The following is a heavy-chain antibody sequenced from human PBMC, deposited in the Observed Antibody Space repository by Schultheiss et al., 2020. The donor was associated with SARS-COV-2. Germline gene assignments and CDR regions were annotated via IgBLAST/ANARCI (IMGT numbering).Heavy chain of an antibody. Sequence: SETLSLTCAVYGGSFSGYYWSWIRQPPGKGLEWIGEINHSGSTNYNPSLKSRVTISVDTSMNQFSLKLSSVTAADTAVYYCAREKDYDSSGYYRAFDIWGQGTMVTVSS. CDR2: INHSGST. J-gene: IGHJ3*02. CDR1: GGSFSGYY. CDR3: AREKDYDSSGYYRAFDI. V-gene: IGHV4-34*01. D-gene: IGHD3-22*01.